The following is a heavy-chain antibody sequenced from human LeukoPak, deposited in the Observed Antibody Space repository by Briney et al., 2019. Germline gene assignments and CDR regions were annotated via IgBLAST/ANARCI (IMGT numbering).Heavy chain of an antibody. D-gene: IGHD2-2*02. CDR1: GGSISSYY. J-gene: IGHJ6*02. CDR3: ARATSHNIVVVPAAIPLRGMDV. CDR2: IYTSGST. Sequence: PSETLSLTCTVSGGSISSYYWSWIRQPAGKGLEWIGRIYTSGSTNYNPSLKSRVTMSVDTSKNQFSLKLSSVTAADTAVYYCARATSHNIVVVPAAIPLRGMDVWGQGTTVTVSS. V-gene: IGHV4-4*07.